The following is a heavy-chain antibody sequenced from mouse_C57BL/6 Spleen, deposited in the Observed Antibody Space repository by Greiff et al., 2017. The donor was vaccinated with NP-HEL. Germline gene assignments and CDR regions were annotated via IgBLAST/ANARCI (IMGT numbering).Heavy chain of an antibody. Sequence: EVQVVESGGDLVKPGGSLKLSCAASGFTFSSYGMSWVRQTPDKRLEWVATISSGGSYTYYPDSVKGRFTISRDNAKNTLYLQMSSLKSEDTAMYYCARRDSSGYFDYWGQGTTLTVSS. J-gene: IGHJ2*01. CDR3: ARRDSSGYFDY. CDR2: ISSGGSYT. D-gene: IGHD3-2*02. CDR1: GFTFSSYG. V-gene: IGHV5-6*01.